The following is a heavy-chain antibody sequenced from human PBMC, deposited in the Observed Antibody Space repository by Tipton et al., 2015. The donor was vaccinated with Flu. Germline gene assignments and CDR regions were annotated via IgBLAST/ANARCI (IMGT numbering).Heavy chain of an antibody. J-gene: IGHJ5*02. CDR1: GDSITSGNYY. V-gene: IGHV4-61*02. CDR3: TRGTIYYDSRGFEYYRFGP. Sequence: TLSLTCTVSGDSITSGNYYWTWIRQSAGKGLEWIGRVSSSGSTRYNPSLKGRATISLDMSRNQFSLKLSSVTAAGTAVYYCTRGTIYYDSRGFEYYRFGPWSQGALVAVSS. CDR2: VSSSGST. D-gene: IGHD3-22*01.